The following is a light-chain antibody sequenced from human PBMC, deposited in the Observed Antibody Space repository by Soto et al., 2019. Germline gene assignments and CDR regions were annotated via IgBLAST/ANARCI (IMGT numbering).Light chain of an antibody. Sequence: DIQMTQSPSSLSASVGDRVTITCRASQSISNYVNWYQQTPGKVPKLLIYAASSLHSGVPSRFSGSGSGTDFTLTISSLQPEDFATYYCQQANSFPLTFGGGTKVDIK. V-gene: IGKV1-39*01. CDR1: QSISNY. J-gene: IGKJ4*01. CDR2: AAS. CDR3: QQANSFPLT.